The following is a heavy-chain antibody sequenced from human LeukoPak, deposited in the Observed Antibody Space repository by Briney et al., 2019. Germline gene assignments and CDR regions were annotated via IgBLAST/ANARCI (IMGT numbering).Heavy chain of an antibody. Sequence: SQTLSLTCAVSGGSISSGGYSWSWIRQPPGKGLEWIGYIYHSGSTYYNPSLKSRVTISVDRSKNQFSLKLSSVTAADTAVYYCARDRGYDSSGCFDYWGQGTLVTVSS. CDR1: GGSISSGGYS. CDR2: IYHSGST. V-gene: IGHV4-30-2*01. D-gene: IGHD3-22*01. J-gene: IGHJ4*02. CDR3: ARDRGYDSSGCFDY.